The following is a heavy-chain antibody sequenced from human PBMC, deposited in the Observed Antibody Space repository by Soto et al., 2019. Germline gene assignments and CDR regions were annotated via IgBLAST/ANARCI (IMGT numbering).Heavy chain of an antibody. CDR1: GFTFSDYY. CDR3: AREERPIAARPSYYYYYMDV. D-gene: IGHD6-6*01. J-gene: IGHJ6*03. CDR2: ISSSGSTI. Sequence: QVQLVESGGGLVKPGGSLRLSCAASGFTFSDYYMSWIRQAPGKGLEWVSYISSSGSTIYYADSVKVRFTISRDNAKNSLYLQMNSLRVEDTAVYYCAREERPIAARPSYYYYYMDVWGKGTTVTVSS. V-gene: IGHV3-11*01.